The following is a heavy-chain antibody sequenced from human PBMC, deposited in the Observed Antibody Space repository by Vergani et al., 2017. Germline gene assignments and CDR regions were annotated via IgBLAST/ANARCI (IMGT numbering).Heavy chain of an antibody. CDR1: GGSISGVRYY. J-gene: IGHJ1*01. Sequence: QVQLRESCAGLVRPSQTLSLTCTVSGGSISGVRYYWNWIRHPAGKGLEWIGRVYSRGVTNYNPSLKTPVTISVETSQNQFSLKLTSVTAADTAVYYCARDNLGHWRGGRCYDVEYFPRWGEGTLVTVSS. CDR2: VYSRGVT. D-gene: IGHD2-15*01. CDR3: ARDNLGHWRGGRCYDVEYFPR. V-gene: IGHV4-61*02.